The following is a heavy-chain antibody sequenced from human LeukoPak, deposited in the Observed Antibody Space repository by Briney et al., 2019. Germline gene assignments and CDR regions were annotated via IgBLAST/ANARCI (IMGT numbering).Heavy chain of an antibody. Sequence: PGGSLRLSWAASGFIVSSYYMSWVRKAPGKGLEWVSIIYNDGRTYYVDSVKGRFTISRDNSKNTVYLQMNSLRGEDTAVYFCARGWVVATGGFDMWGQGTMVTVSS. CDR3: ARGWVVATGGFDM. CDR2: IYNDGRT. D-gene: IGHD2-8*02. V-gene: IGHV3-53*01. CDR1: GFIVSSYY. J-gene: IGHJ3*02.